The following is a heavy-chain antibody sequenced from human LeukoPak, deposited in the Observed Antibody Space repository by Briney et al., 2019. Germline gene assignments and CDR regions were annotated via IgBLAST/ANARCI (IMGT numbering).Heavy chain of an antibody. CDR2: IFHTGTT. D-gene: IGHD2-21*01. Sequence: SETLSLTCTVSGGSISTYYWSWIRQPPGKGLECLGFIFHTGTTNYNPSLESRVTISVDTSKNQFSLNLSSVTAADTAVYYCARTYCGTNACPFEFWGQGTLVTVSS. CDR3: ARTYCGTNACPFEF. V-gene: IGHV4-59*08. CDR1: GGSISTYY. J-gene: IGHJ4*02.